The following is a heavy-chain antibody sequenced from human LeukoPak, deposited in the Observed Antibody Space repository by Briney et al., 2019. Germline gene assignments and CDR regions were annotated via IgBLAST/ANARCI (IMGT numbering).Heavy chain of an antibody. V-gene: IGHV3-23*01. J-gene: IGHJ4*02. Sequence: PGGSLRLSCAASGFTSSNYAMTWVRQAPGKGLEWVSSISGSYGNTHYADSVKGRFTISRDNSKNTLYLQMNSLRAEDTALYYCAKDRSSGRPYYFDYWGQGTLVTVSS. CDR2: ISGSYGNT. D-gene: IGHD6-19*01. CDR1: GFTSSNYA. CDR3: AKDRSSGRPYYFDY.